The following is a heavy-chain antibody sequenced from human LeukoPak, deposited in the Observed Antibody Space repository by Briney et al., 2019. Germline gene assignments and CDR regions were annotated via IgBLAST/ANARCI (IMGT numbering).Heavy chain of an antibody. CDR2: INSDGSST. J-gene: IGHJ4*02. D-gene: IGHD5-24*01. Sequence: GGSLRLSCAASGFTFSSYWMHWVRQAPGKGLVWVSRINSDGSSTSYADSVKGRFTISRDNAKNTLYLQMNSLRAEDTAVYYCARVPRDGYTLYWGQGTLVTVSS. V-gene: IGHV3-74*01. CDR1: GFTFSSYW. CDR3: ARVPRDGYTLY.